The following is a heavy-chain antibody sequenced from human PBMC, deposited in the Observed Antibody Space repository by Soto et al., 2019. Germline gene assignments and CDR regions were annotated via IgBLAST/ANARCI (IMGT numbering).Heavy chain of an antibody. CDR1: GYLYTSYC. CDR2: IHPGDSET. D-gene: IGHD2-15*01. Sequence: GESLKISCGCSGYLYTSYCLVFVRQMPAKGLGWMGIIHPGDSETKYNPSFQGQVTISVDKSITTAYLQWSSLKVSDTAMYYCERTQGPEVAVNLKYYYFTGLEVWGQGTTVTVSS. V-gene: IGHV5-51*01. J-gene: IGHJ6*02. CDR3: ERTQGPEVAVNLKYYYFTGLEV.